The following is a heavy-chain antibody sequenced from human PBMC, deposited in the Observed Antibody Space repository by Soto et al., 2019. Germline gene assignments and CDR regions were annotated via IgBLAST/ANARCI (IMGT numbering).Heavy chain of an antibody. CDR1: RYIFSSYG. J-gene: IGHJ5*02. CDR2: ISGYNGNT. Sequence: GASVKVSCKASRYIFSSYGISWVRQAPGQGLEWVGWISGYNGNTVYAQKLQGRVSMTTDTSTSTAYMELRSLSSDDTAVYYCARDLAWGEQHLVLSWGANWLDLPCQGTLV. D-gene: IGHD6-13*01. V-gene: IGHV1-18*01. CDR3: ARDLAWGEQHLVLSWGANWLDL.